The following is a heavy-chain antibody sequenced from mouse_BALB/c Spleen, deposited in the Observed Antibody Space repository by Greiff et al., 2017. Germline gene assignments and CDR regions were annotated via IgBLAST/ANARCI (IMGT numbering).Heavy chain of an antibody. V-gene: IGHV3-2*02. CDR1: GYSITSDYA. CDR3: AIYDAWFAY. J-gene: IGHJ3*01. CDR2: ISYSGST. D-gene: IGHD2-12*01. Sequence: EVKLLESGPGLVKPSQSLSLTCTVTGYSITSDYAWNWIRQFPGNKLEWMGYISYSGSTSYNPSLKSRISITRDTSKNQFFLQLNSVTTEDTATYYCAIYDAWFAYWGQGTLVTVSA.